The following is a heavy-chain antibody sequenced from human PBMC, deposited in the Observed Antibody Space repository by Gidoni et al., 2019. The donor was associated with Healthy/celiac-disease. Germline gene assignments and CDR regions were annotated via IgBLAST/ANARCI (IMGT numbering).Heavy chain of an antibody. CDR2: IYHSGST. CDR1: GYSISSGYY. Sequence: QVQLQESGPGLVKTSETLSLTCTVAGYSISSGYYWGWVRQPPGKGLEWMGSIYHSGSTYYNPSLKSRVTISVDTAQHQFSLKLSSVTAADTAVYYCARDLVIAVAGQGWGQGTLVTVSS. CDR3: ARDLVIAVAGQG. J-gene: IGHJ4*02. D-gene: IGHD6-19*01. V-gene: IGHV4-38-2*02.